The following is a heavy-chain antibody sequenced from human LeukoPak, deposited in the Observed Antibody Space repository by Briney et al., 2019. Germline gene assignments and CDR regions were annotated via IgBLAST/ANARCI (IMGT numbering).Heavy chain of an antibody. Sequence: GGSLRLSCAASGFTFSDYAVHWVRQAPGRGLDWVTGISYDGSNQEYADSVKGRFTISRDNSKNTLSLQINSLRPEDTAVYYCARGGSLYIPHFDCWGQGILVTVSS. CDR2: ISYDGSNQ. D-gene: IGHD2-2*02. CDR1: GFTFSDYA. CDR3: ARGGSLYIPHFDC. J-gene: IGHJ4*02. V-gene: IGHV3-30*04.